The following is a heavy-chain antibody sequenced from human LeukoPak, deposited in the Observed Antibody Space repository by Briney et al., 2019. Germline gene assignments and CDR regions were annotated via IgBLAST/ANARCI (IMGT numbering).Heavy chain of an antibody. J-gene: IGHJ3*02. Sequence: WASVKVSCKASGYTFTSYGISWVRQAPGQGLEWMGWISAYNGNTNYAQKLQGRVTMTTDTSTSTAYMELRSLRSDDTAVYYCATFGAASTKGTAFDIWGQGTLVTVSP. CDR3: ATFGAASTKGTAFDI. CDR2: ISAYNGNT. V-gene: IGHV1-18*01. D-gene: IGHD3-3*01. CDR1: GYTFTSYG.